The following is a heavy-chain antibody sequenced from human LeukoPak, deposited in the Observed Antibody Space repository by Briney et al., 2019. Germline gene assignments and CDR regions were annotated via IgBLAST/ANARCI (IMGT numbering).Heavy chain of an antibody. V-gene: IGHV5-51*01. CDR3: ARLFSGIAVAGTGFDY. CDR1: GYRFTSYW. CDR2: IYPGDSDT. D-gene: IGHD6-19*01. J-gene: IGHJ4*02. Sequence: GESLKISCKGSGYRFTSYWIGWVRQMPGKGLEWRGIIYPGDSDTRYSPSFQGQVTISADKSISTAYLQWSSLKASDTAMYYCARLFSGIAVAGTGFDYWGQGTLVTVSS.